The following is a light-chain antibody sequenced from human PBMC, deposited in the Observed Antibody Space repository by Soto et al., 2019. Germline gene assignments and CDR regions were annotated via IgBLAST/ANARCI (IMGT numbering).Light chain of an antibody. V-gene: IGLV2-23*02. CDR1: SSDGGRFNF. J-gene: IGLJ1*01. Sequence: QSVLTQPASVSGSPGQSITISCTRTSSDGGRFNFGSWYQQYPGKAPKVLIYEVTKRPSGGSDRFSGSKSGNTASRTISRLQAEAAADSSTCSDEGRSTYVLGGGTKVTVL. CDR2: EVT. CDR3: CSDEGRSTYV.